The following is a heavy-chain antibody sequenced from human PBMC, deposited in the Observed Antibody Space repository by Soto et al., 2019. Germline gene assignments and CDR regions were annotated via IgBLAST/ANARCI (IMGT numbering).Heavy chain of an antibody. CDR2: IRGSDGST. CDR3: VKFRFHDIAIFDD. D-gene: IGHD5-18*01. V-gene: IGHV3-23*01. CDR1: GFTFSRYA. Sequence: PGGSLRLSCAASGFTFSRYAMSWVRQAPGKGLEWVSGIRGSDGSTYYADSVKGRFTFSRDSSKNTLHLQMNSLRAEDTAIYYWVKFRFHDIAIFDDWGQGTLVTVSS. J-gene: IGHJ4*02.